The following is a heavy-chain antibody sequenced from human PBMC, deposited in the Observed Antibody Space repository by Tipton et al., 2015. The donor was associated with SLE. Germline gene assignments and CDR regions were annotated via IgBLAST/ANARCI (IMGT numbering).Heavy chain of an antibody. D-gene: IGHD2/OR15-2a*01. CDR2: IHHSGST. V-gene: IGHV4-59*08. CDR1: GASISSYY. J-gene: IGHJ4*02. Sequence: TLSLTCTVSGASISSYYWSWIRQPPGKGLEWIGYIHHSGSTSYSPSLRSRVTISVDTSKNRLSLKGNSVTAADTAVYFCARLGSTTYLTLDGFYFDYWGQGTRVTVSS. CDR3: ARLGSTTYLTLDGFYFDY.